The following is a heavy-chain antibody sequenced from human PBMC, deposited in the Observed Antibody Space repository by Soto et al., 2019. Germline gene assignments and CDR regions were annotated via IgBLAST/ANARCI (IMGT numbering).Heavy chain of an antibody. CDR1: GYTFTSYA. D-gene: IGHD2-2*01. CDR2: INAGNGNT. J-gene: IGHJ6*03. V-gene: IGHV1-3*01. CDR3: AREDIVVVPAAMDYYYYYMDV. Sequence: GASVKVSCKASGYTFTSYAMHWVRQAPGQRLERMGWINAGNGNTKYSQKFQGRVTITRDTSASTAYMELSSLRSEDTAVYYCAREDIVVVPAAMDYYYYYMDVWGKGTTVTVSS.